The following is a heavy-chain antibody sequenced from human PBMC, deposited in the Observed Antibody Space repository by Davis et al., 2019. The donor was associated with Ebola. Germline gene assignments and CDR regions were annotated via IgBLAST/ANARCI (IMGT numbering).Heavy chain of an antibody. CDR2: ISAYNGNT. Sequence: SVKVSCKASGGTFSTYVISWVRQAPGQGLEWMGWISAYNGNTNYAQKLQGRVTMTTDTSTSTAYMELRSLRSDDTAVYYCASDDYGDLSFHYWGQGTLVTVSS. CDR1: GGTFSTYV. CDR3: ASDDYGDLSFHY. J-gene: IGHJ4*02. V-gene: IGHV1-18*01. D-gene: IGHD4-17*01.